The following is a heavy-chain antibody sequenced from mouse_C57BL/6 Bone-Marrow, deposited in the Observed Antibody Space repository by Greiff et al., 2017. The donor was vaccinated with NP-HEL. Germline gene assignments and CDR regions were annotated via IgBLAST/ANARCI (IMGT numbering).Heavy chain of an antibody. D-gene: IGHD1-1*01. Sequence: VQLKESGGGLVQPGGSLKLSCAASGFTFSDYGMAWVRQAPRKGPEWVAFISNLAYSIYYADTVTGRFTISRENAKNTLYLEMSSLRSEDTAMYYCARTTVVATYWYLDVWGTGTTVTVSS. CDR1: GFTFSDYG. V-gene: IGHV5-15*01. CDR3: ARTTVVATYWYLDV. J-gene: IGHJ1*03. CDR2: ISNLAYSI.